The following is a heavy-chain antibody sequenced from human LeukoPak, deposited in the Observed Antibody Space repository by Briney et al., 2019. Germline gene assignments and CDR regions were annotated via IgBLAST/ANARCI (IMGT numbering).Heavy chain of an antibody. CDR3: ARVGYCSSTSCYSPAFDI. CDR1: GYTFTSYA. V-gene: IGHV1-3*01. D-gene: IGHD2-2*01. J-gene: IGHJ3*02. Sequence: ASVKVSCKASGYTFTSYAMHWVRQAPGQRLEWMGWINAGNGNTKYSQKFQGRVTITRDTSASTAYMELSSLRSEDTAVYYCARVGYCSSTSCYSPAFDIWGQGTMVTVSS. CDR2: INAGNGNT.